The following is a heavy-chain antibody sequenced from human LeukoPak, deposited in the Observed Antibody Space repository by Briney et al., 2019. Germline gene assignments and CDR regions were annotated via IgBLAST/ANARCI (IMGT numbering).Heavy chain of an antibody. CDR1: GYTFTSYG. CDR2: INPNSGGT. CDR3: ARSAIFGVGNWFDP. D-gene: IGHD3-3*01. V-gene: IGHV1-2*02. Sequence: GASVKVSCKASGYTFTSYGISWVRQAPGQGLEWMGWINPNSGGTNYAQKFQGRVTMTRDTSISTAYMELSRLRSDDTAVYYCARSAIFGVGNWFDPWGQGTLVTVSS. J-gene: IGHJ5*02.